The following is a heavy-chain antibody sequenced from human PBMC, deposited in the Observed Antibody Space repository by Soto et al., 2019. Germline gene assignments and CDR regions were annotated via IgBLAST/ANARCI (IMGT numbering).Heavy chain of an antibody. Sequence: EVQLVESGGGLVQPGGSLRLSCAASGFTFTTHWMSWVRQAAGKGLEWVANVKEDGSVKYYVDSVKGRFTISRDYAKNSLYLQMNSLRAEDTAVYYCVRDGGSGWHFDYWGLGTLVTVSA. CDR1: GFTFTTHW. V-gene: IGHV3-7*01. CDR2: VKEDGSVK. J-gene: IGHJ4*02. D-gene: IGHD6-19*01. CDR3: VRDGGSGWHFDY.